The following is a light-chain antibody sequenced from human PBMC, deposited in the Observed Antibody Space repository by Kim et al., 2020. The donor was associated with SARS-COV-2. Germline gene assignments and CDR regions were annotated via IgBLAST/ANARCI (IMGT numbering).Light chain of an antibody. CDR1: KLGDKY. CDR2: QDS. V-gene: IGLV3-1*01. Sequence: SYELTQPPSVSVSPGQTASITCSGDKLGDKYACWYQQKAGQSPVLVIYQDSKRPSGIPERFSGPNSGNTATLTISGTQAMDEADYYCQAWDSSSVVFGGGTQLTVL. J-gene: IGLJ2*01. CDR3: QAWDSSSVV.